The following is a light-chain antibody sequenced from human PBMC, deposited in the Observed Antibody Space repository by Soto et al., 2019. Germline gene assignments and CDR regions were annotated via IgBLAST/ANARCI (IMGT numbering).Light chain of an antibody. CDR2: DVS. V-gene: IGLV2-14*01. J-gene: IGLJ1*01. CDR3: NSYTISSTPYV. Sequence: QSALTQPASVSGSPGQSITISCTGTSSDVGGYNYVSWYQQHPGKAPKLMIYDVSNRPSGVSNRFSGSKSGNTASLTISGLQAEDEAIYYCNSYTISSTPYVFVTGTKVTVL. CDR1: SSDVGGYNY.